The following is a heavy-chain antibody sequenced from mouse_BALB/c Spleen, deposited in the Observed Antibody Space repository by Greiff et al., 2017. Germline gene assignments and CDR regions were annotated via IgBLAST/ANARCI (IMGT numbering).Heavy chain of an antibody. J-gene: IGHJ2*01. CDR1: GFTFSSYT. Sequence: EVKVVESGGGLVQPGGSLKLSCAASGFTFSSYTMSWVRQTPEKRLEWVAYISNGGGSTYYPDTVKGRFTISRDNAKNTLYLQMSSLKSEDTAMYYCARRIGAYYFDYWGQGTTLTVSS. CDR3: ARRIGAYYFDY. V-gene: IGHV5-12-2*01. CDR2: ISNGGGST.